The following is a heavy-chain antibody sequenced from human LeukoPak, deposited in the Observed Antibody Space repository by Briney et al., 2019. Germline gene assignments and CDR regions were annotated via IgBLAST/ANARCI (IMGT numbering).Heavy chain of an antibody. Sequence: SETLSLTCTVSGGSISSYDWSWIRQPPGKGLEWIGYIHNSGSTECNPSLKSRVTISVDTSKNQFSLKLISVTAADTAVYYCARSTGYSYGFGWFDPWGQGTRVTVSS. CDR3: ARSTGYSYGFGWFDP. D-gene: IGHD5-18*01. CDR1: GGSISSYD. V-gene: IGHV4-59*01. J-gene: IGHJ5*02. CDR2: IHNSGST.